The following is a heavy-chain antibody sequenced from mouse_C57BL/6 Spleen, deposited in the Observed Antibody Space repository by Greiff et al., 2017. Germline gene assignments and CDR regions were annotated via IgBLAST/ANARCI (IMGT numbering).Heavy chain of an antibody. J-gene: IGHJ4*01. V-gene: IGHV1-55*01. CDR3: ARSRYYGSSSYYAMDY. D-gene: IGHD1-1*01. Sequence: QVQLKQPGAELVKPGASVKMSCKASGYTFTSYWITWVKQRPGQGLEWIGDIYPGSGSTNYNEKFKSKATLTVDTSSSTAYMQLSSLTSEDSAVYYCARSRYYGSSSYYAMDYWGQGTSVTVSS. CDR2: IYPGSGST. CDR1: GYTFTSYW.